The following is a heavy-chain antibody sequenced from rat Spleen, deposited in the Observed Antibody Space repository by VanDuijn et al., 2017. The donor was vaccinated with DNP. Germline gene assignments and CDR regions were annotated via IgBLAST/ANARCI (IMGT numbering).Heavy chain of an antibody. CDR2: ITTTGINT. V-gene: IGHV5-25*01. CDR3: ARGSTSIYWYFDF. D-gene: IGHD3-1*01. CDR1: GFTFSNSD. Sequence: EVQLAESGGGLVQPGRSMILSCAASGFTFSNSDMAWVRQAPTKGLEWVATITTTGINTYYRDSVKGRFTISRDDAKSGLYLQMNSLKSEDTATYYCARGSTSIYWYFDFWGPGTMVTVSS. J-gene: IGHJ1*01.